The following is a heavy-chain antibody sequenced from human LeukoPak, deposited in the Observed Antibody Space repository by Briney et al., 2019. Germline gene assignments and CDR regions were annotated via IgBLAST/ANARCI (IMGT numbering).Heavy chain of an antibody. CDR1: EFTFSDYG. D-gene: IGHD5-24*01. CDR2: ISGSGSGGST. Sequence: GGSLRLSCAASEFTFSDYGMHWVRQAPGKGLEWVSSISGSGSGGSTYYADSVKGRFTISRDNSKNTLYLQMNSLRAEDTAVYYCAKSGYNRFDYWGQGTLVTVSS. J-gene: IGHJ4*02. CDR3: AKSGYNRFDY. V-gene: IGHV3-23*01.